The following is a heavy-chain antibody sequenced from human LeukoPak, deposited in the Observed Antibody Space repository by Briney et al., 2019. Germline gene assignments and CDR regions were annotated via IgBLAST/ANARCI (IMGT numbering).Heavy chain of an antibody. CDR3: ARAAVAGPSDY. V-gene: IGHV3-21*01. Sequence: GGSLRLSCAASGFTFSSYSMNWVRQAPGKGLEWVSSISSSSSYIYYADSVKGRFTISRDNAKNSLYLQMNSLRAEDTAVYCCARAAVAGPSDYWGQGTLVTVSS. J-gene: IGHJ4*02. CDR2: ISSSSSYI. CDR1: GFTFSSYS. D-gene: IGHD6-19*01.